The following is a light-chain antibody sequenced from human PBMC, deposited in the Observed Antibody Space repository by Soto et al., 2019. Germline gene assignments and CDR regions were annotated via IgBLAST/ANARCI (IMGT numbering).Light chain of an antibody. CDR3: QQFLSYALT. Sequence: AIQLTQSPSSLSASVGDRVTITCRASQGISSALAWYQHKPGRAPRLLIYDSSSLQSGVSSRFSGSGSGTDFTLTISSLQPEDFATYYCQQFLSYALTFGGGTKQEIK. V-gene: IGKV1-13*02. CDR2: DSS. J-gene: IGKJ4*01. CDR1: QGISSA.